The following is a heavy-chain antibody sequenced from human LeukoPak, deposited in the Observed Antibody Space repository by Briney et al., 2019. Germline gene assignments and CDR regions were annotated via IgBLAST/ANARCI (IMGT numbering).Heavy chain of an antibody. D-gene: IGHD1-20*01. CDR2: IFYSGST. Sequence: PSETLSLTCTVSGGSISSYYWSWIRQPPGKGLEWIGYIFYSGSTNYNPSLNSRVTMSVDTSMNQFSPKLSSVTAADTAVYYCARGSIITAFDYWGQGTLVTVSS. V-gene: IGHV4-59*01. CDR3: ARGSIITAFDY. J-gene: IGHJ4*02. CDR1: GGSISSYY.